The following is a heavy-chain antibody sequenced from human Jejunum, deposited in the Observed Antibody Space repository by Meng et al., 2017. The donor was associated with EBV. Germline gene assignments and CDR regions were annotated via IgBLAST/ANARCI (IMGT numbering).Heavy chain of an antibody. CDR3: AKLTRA. CDR1: GFTFSSSA. J-gene: IGHJ5*02. Sequence: VRLVESGGGLVQAGGSLRLSGAASGFTFSSSAMSWVRQAPGKGLEWVSSIGGSGGATYYADSVKGRFTISRDNSKSTLYLQMNSLRAEDTAAYYCAKLTRAWGQGTLVTVSS. D-gene: IGHD1/OR15-1a*01. V-gene: IGHV3-23*04. CDR2: IGGSGGAT.